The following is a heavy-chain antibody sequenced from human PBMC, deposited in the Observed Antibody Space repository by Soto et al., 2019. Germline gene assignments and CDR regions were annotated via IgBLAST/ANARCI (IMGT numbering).Heavy chain of an antibody. CDR1: GGSISSGGYY. CDR2: IYYSGST. D-gene: IGHD3-3*01. CDR3: ARGPDSSHWYFDL. V-gene: IGHV4-31*03. Sequence: QVQLQESGPGLVKPSQTLSLTCTVSGGSISSGGYYWSWIRQHPGKGLEWIGYIYYSGSTYYNPSLKSRVTISVDPSKSPFSLKLSSVTAADTAVYYCARGPDSSHWYFDLWGRGTLVTVSS. J-gene: IGHJ2*01.